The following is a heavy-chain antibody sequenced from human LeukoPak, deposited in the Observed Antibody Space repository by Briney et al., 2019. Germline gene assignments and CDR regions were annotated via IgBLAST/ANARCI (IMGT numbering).Heavy chain of an antibody. D-gene: IGHD3-22*01. V-gene: IGHV3-23*01. CDR2: ISGSGGST. J-gene: IGHJ4*02. CDR1: GFTFSSYS. Sequence: GGSLRLSCAASGFTFSSYSMNWVRQAPGKGLEWVSAISGSGGSTYYADSVKGRFTISRDNSKNTLYLQMNSLRAEDTAVYYCAKAGTYYYDSSGYYYPGDYWGQGTLVTVSS. CDR3: AKAGTYYYDSSGYYYPGDY.